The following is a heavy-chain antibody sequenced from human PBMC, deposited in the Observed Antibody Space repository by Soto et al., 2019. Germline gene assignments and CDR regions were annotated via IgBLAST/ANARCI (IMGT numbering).Heavy chain of an antibody. CDR2: INTNTGDT. CDR1: GYTFTGYH. Sequence: ASVKVSCKTSGYTFTGYHIHWVRQAPGQGLEWMGWINTNTGDTNYAQRFQGWVTMTRDTSINTAYVQLSRLTSDDTAVYYCARWVGASNWFDPWGQGTLVTVSS. D-gene: IGHD1-26*01. J-gene: IGHJ5*02. V-gene: IGHV1-2*04. CDR3: ARWVGASNWFDP.